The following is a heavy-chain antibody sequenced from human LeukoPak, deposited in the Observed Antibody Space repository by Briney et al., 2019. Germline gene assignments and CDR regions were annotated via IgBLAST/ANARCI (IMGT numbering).Heavy chain of an antibody. D-gene: IGHD2-15*01. CDR1: GGTFSSYA. CDR3: ARDAGYCSGGSCSGIDY. CDR2: INPNSGGT. Sequence: GASVKVSCKASGGTFSSYAISWVRQAPGQGLEWMGWINPNSGGTNYAQKFQGRVTMTRDTSISTAYMELSRLRSDDTAVYYCARDAGYCSGGSCSGIDYWGQGTLVTVSS. V-gene: IGHV1-2*02. J-gene: IGHJ4*02.